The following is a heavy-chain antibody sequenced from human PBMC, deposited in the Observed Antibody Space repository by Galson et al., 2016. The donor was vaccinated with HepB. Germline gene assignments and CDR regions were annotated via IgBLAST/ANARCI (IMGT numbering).Heavy chain of an antibody. V-gene: IGHV3-13*04. J-gene: IGHJ4*02. CDR2: IGIAGYT. D-gene: IGHD4-17*01. Sequence: SLRLSCAASGFTFSTYDMHWVRQTTEKGLEWVSGIGIAGYTFYPDSVKGRFTVSRENGKNSLYLQMNSLRAGDTAVYYCARAGSKHGDPVDYWGPGTLVTVST. CDR1: GFTFSTYD. CDR3: ARAGSKHGDPVDY.